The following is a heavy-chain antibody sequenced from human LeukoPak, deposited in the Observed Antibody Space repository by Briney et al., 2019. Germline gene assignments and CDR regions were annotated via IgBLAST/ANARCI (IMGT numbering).Heavy chain of an antibody. Sequence: GSSVKVSCKASGGTFSTYAISWVRQAPGQGLEWMGGINPIFGTANYAQKFQGRVTITTDESTSTAYMELRSLRSEDTAVYSCAGGLFRDSSWYNWSDAWGQRTLVTVSS. D-gene: IGHD6-13*01. J-gene: IGHJ5*02. CDR2: INPIFGTA. CDR3: AGGLFRDSSWYNWSDA. CDR1: GGTFSTYA. V-gene: IGHV1-69*05.